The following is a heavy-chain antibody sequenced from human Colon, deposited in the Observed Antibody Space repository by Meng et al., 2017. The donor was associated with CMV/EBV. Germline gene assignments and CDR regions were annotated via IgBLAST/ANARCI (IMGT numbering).Heavy chain of an antibody. V-gene: IGHV4-61*01. J-gene: IGHJ4*02. CDR2: VYYSGAT. CDR1: GASVNTDNYY. D-gene: IGHD3-10*01. Sequence: SETPLTCTVSGASVNTDNYYWSWIRQPPGKGLEFIGYVYYSGATNYNPFFKSRVAISVDTSKNQFSLKLTSVTAADTAVYYCTRGNTALWDSDSWGQGTLVTVSS. CDR3: TRGNTALWDSDS.